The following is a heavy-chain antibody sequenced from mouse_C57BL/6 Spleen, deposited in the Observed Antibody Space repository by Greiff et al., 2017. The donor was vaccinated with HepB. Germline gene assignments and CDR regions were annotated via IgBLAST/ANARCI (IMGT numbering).Heavy chain of an antibody. CDR1: GYSITSGYY. CDR3: ARGFHYYGSSYDYFDY. Sequence: EVKLLESGPGLVKPSQSLSLTCSVTGYSITSGYYWNWIRQFPGNKLEWMGYISYDGSNNYNPSLKNRISITRDTSKNQFFLKLNSVTTEDTATYYCARGFHYYGSSYDYFDYWGQGTTLTVSS. J-gene: IGHJ2*01. V-gene: IGHV3-6*01. D-gene: IGHD1-1*01. CDR2: ISYDGSN.